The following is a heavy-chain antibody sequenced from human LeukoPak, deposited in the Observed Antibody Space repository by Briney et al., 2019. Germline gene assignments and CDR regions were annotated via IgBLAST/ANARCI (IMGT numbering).Heavy chain of an antibody. D-gene: IGHD3-10*01. CDR3: AKLGDYYGSGSYYTADY. Sequence: PGGSLRLSCAASGFTFSSYAMSWVRQAPGKGLEWVSAISGSGGSTYYADSVKGRFTISRDNSKNTLYLQMNSLRAEDTAVYYCAKLGDYYGSGSYYTADYWGQGTLVTVSS. J-gene: IGHJ4*02. CDR2: ISGSGGST. CDR1: GFTFSSYA. V-gene: IGHV3-23*01.